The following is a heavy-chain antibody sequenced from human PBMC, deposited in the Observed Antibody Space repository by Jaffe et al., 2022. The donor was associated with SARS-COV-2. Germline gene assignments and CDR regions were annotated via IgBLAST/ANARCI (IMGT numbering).Heavy chain of an antibody. CDR2: IYYSGST. CDR1: GDSISSSSYY. CDR3: ARHGGSGSWYGGWYFDL. Sequence: QLQLQESGPGLVKPSETLSLTCTVSGDSISSSSYYWGWIRQPPGKGLEWIGSIYYSGSTYYNPSLKSRVSISVDTSKNQFSLKLSSVTAADTAVYYCARHGGSGSWYGGWYFDLWGRGTLVTVSS. V-gene: IGHV4-39*01. J-gene: IGHJ2*01. D-gene: IGHD6-13*01.